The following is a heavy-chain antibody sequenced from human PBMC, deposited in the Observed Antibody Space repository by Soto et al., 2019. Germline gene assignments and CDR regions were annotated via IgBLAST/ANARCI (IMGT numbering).Heavy chain of an antibody. CDR1: GYYFTDYW. CDR2: IIPGDSDT. Sequence: GEPLKISCTASGYYFTDYWIAWVRQMPGKGLEYLGIIIPGDSDTRYSPSFQGQVTISADKSINTAYLQWSSLKASDSGMYYCARRQSSGWYVAGFDYWGQGTLVTVSS. V-gene: IGHV5-51*01. CDR3: ARRQSSGWYVAGFDY. J-gene: IGHJ4*02. D-gene: IGHD6-19*01.